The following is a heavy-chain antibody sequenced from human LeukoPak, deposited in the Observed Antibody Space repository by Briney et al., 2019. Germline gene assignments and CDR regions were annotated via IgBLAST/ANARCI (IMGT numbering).Heavy chain of an antibody. V-gene: IGHV1-69*05. CDR1: GGTFSSYA. CDR2: IIPIFGTA. Sequence: SSVKVSCKASGGTFSSYAISWVRQAPGQGLEWMGGIIPIFGTANYAQKFQGRVTITTDESTSTAYMVLSSLRSEDTAVYYCARVRPYYYYMDVWGKGTTVTVSS. CDR3: ARVRPYYYYMDV. J-gene: IGHJ6*03.